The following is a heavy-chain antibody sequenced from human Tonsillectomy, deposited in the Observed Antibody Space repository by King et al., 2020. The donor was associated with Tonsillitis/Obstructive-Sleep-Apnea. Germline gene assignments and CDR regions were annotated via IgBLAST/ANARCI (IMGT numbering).Heavy chain of an antibody. Sequence: QLVQSGAEVKKPGATVKVSCKSSGYTFTSYSLSWVRPAPGQGLEVVGWISAYNVNTNYAQKLKGRVTMTTDTSTSTAYMELRSLRSDDTAVYYCARDRGLNGEDAFDIWGQGTMVTVSS. V-gene: IGHV1-18*01. CDR1: GYTFTSYS. D-gene: IGHD3-10*01. CDR3: ARDRGLNGEDAFDI. CDR2: ISAYNVNT. J-gene: IGHJ3*02.